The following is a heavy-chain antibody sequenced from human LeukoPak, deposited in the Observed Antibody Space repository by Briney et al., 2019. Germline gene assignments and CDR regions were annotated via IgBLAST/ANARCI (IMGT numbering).Heavy chain of an antibody. V-gene: IGHV3-7*03. Sequence: GGSLRLSCSASGLTFSSYWMSWVRQTPGKGLEWVANIKQDGSEKYYVDSVKGRFTISRDNAKKSLYLQMNSLRAEDTALYYCARVPYCGGDCYSNWFDPWGQGTLVTVSS. J-gene: IGHJ5*02. CDR1: GLTFSSYW. D-gene: IGHD2-21*02. CDR2: IKQDGSEK. CDR3: ARVPYCGGDCYSNWFDP.